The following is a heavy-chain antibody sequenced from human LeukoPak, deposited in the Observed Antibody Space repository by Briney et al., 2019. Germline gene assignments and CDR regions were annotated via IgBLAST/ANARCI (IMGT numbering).Heavy chain of an antibody. D-gene: IGHD6-13*01. CDR3: VKGPGIAAAEGVAYDY. Sequence: PGGSLRLSCSASGFTFSSYAMHWVRQAPGRGLEYVSSISSNGGTTSYADSVKGRFTISRDNSKNTLFLQMSSLRAEDTAVYYCVKGPGIAAAEGVAYDYWGQGALVTVSS. CDR2: ISSNGGTT. CDR1: GFTFSSYA. J-gene: IGHJ4*02. V-gene: IGHV3-64D*09.